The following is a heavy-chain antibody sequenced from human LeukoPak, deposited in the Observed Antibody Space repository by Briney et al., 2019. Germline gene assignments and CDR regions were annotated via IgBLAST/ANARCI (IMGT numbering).Heavy chain of an antibody. J-gene: IGHJ4*02. D-gene: IGHD3-10*01. CDR2: IYYSGST. Sequence: SETLSLTCTVSGGSISSYYWSWIRQPPGKGLEWIGYIYYSGSTSYNPSLKSRVTISVDTSKNQFSLKLSSVAAADTAVYYCARLTANYYGSGSPIDYWGQGTLVTVSS. V-gene: IGHV4-59*08. CDR3: ARLTANYYGSGSPIDY. CDR1: GGSISSYY.